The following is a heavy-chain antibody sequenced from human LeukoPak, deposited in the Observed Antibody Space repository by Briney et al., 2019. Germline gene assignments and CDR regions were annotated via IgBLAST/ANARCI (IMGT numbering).Heavy chain of an antibody. J-gene: IGHJ4*02. V-gene: IGHV3-23*01. Sequence: GGSLRLSCAASGFTFSSYAMTWARQAPGKGLEWVSTIRATAGTTYYEDSVKGRFTISRDNSKNTQWLQMNSLRVEDTAVYYCTKGGYTTYFDYWGQGTLVTVSS. D-gene: IGHD6-13*01. CDR3: TKGGYTTYFDY. CDR1: GFTFSSYA. CDR2: IRATAGTT.